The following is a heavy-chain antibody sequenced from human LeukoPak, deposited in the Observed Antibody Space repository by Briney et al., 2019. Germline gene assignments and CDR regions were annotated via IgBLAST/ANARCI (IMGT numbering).Heavy chain of an antibody. CDR3: GKRGAGGWYDY. D-gene: IGHD6-19*01. CDR1: GFTFSSQW. Sequence: TGGSLRLSCAASGFTFSSQWMHWVRQAPGKGLVWVSRINSDGGSTYYTDPVKGRFTIPRDNDKNTLYVAMNSLTAEDTAIFYCGKRGAGGWYDYWGQGTLVTVSS. V-gene: IGHV3-74*01. J-gene: IGHJ4*02. CDR2: INSDGGST.